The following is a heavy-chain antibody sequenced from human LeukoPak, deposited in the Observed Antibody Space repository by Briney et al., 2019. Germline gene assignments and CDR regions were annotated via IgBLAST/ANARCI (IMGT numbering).Heavy chain of an antibody. CDR1: GGSISSHY. CDR3: ARMRRDGYNWEAPSFDY. J-gene: IGHJ4*02. CDR2: IYYSGST. D-gene: IGHD5-24*01. Sequence: PSETLSLTCTVSGGSISSHYWSWLRQPPGKGLAWIGHIYYSGSTNYNPSLKSRVTISVDTAKNQFSLKLSSVTAADTAVYYCARMRRDGYNWEAPSFDYWGQGTLVTVSS. V-gene: IGHV4-59*11.